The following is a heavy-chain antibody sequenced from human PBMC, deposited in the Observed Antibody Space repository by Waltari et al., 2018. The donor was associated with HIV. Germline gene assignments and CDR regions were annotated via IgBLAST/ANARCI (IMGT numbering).Heavy chain of an antibody. CDR1: GGSVSSSSYF. J-gene: IGHJ2*01. Sequence: QLQLQESGPGLVKPSETLSLTCTVSGGSVSSSSYFWGWIRQPPGKGLEWIGRIYYTGRAYYNPSRRSRVTISVDTSKNQFSLKGTSVTAADTAVYYCARHALRVGAAYWNFDLWGRGTLVTVSS. D-gene: IGHD1-26*01. CDR3: ARHALRVGAAYWNFDL. V-gene: IGHV4-39*01. CDR2: IYYTGRA.